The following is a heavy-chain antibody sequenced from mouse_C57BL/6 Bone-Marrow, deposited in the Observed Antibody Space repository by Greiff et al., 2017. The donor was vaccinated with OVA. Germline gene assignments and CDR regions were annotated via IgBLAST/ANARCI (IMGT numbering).Heavy chain of an antibody. Sequence: EVKLQESGPGLVKPSQSLSLTCSVTGYSITSGYYWNWIRQFPGNKLEWMGYISYDGSNNYNPSLKNRISITRDTSKNQFFLKLNSVTTEDTATYYCARRGTCYFDYWGQGTTLTVSS. D-gene: IGHD3-3*01. J-gene: IGHJ2*01. CDR2: ISYDGSN. V-gene: IGHV3-6*01. CDR3: ARRGTCYFDY. CDR1: GYSITSGYY.